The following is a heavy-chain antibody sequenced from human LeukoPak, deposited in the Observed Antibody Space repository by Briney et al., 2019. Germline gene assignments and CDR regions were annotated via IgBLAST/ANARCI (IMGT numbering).Heavy chain of an antibody. D-gene: IGHD5-18*01. CDR2: IRYDGGDT. V-gene: IGHV3-30*02. CDR1: GFPFSTYA. Sequence: PGGSLRLSCAASGFPFSTYAMHWVRQAPGKGLERLAFIRYDGGDTYYADSVKGRFTISRDNSKNTLYLQMNSLTVEDTAMYYCATYSFDYWGQGTLVTVSS. CDR3: ATYSFDY. J-gene: IGHJ4*02.